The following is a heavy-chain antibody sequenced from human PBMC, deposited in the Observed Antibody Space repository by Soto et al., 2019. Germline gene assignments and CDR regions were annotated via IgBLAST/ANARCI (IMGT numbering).Heavy chain of an antibody. CDR2: IYYSGST. D-gene: IGHD6-25*01. J-gene: IGHJ4*02. CDR1: GDSISSFY. CDR3: ARHEGSGFDY. V-gene: IGHV4-59*08. Sequence: SETLSLTCTVSGDSISSFYWSWIRQPPGKGLEWIGYIYYSGSTKYNPSLKSRVTISVDTSKKQFSLKLSSVTAADTAVYYCARHEGSGFDYWGQGTLVTVSS.